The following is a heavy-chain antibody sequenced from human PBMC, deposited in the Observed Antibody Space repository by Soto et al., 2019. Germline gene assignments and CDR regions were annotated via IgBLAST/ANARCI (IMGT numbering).Heavy chain of an antibody. Sequence: EVQLVQSGAEVKKPGESLKISCKGSGYSFTNYWIGWVRQMPGKGLEWMGVIYPGDSDTRYSPSFQGQVTISAAKSITTAYLQWSSLKASDTAMYFCVRPTRDGYGPEAYYFDSWGQGTLVTVSS. J-gene: IGHJ4*02. CDR1: GYSFTNYW. CDR2: IYPGDSDT. V-gene: IGHV5-51*03. D-gene: IGHD5-12*01. CDR3: VRPTRDGYGPEAYYFDS.